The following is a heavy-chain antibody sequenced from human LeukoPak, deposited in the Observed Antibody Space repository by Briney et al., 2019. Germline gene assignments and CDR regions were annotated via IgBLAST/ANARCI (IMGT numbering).Heavy chain of an antibody. CDR2: MSHSGNT. CDR1: GGSFSGYY. D-gene: IGHD4-23*01. Sequence: SETLSLTCAVYGGSFSGYYWSWIRQPPGKGLGWIVSMSHSGNTYYNPSLKSRVTISVDPSKNHFSLILSAVTAADTAVYYCARARKYNGNPNWIDLWGQGVLVTVSS. J-gene: IGHJ5*02. CDR3: ARARKYNGNPNWIDL. V-gene: IGHV4-34*01.